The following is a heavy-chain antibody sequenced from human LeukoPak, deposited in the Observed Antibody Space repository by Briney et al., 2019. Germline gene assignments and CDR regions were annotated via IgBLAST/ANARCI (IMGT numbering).Heavy chain of an antibody. CDR1: GFTFSDYY. CDR3: ARTSSGYDSFDY. J-gene: IGHJ4*02. V-gene: IGHV3-11*03. Sequence: SGGSLRLSCAASGFTFSDYYMSWIRQAPGKGLEWVSYISGSTGYTNYADSVKGRFTISRDNAKNSLFLHMNSLRAEDTAVYYCARTSSGYDSFDYWGQGTLVTVSS. D-gene: IGHD5-12*01. CDR2: ISGSTGYT.